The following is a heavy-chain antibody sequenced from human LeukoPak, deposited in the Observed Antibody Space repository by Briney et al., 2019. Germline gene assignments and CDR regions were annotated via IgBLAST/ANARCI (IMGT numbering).Heavy chain of an antibody. D-gene: IGHD5-24*01. J-gene: IGHJ6*02. CDR1: GGTFSSYA. V-gene: IGHV1-69*04. Sequence: SVNVSCKASGGTFSSYAISCVRQAPGQRLKWMGRIIPILGIASYAQKFQGRVTITADKSTSTAYMELSSLRSEDTAVYYCANEMATNPPPGMDVWGQGTTVTVSS. CDR3: ANEMATNPPPGMDV. CDR2: IIPILGIA.